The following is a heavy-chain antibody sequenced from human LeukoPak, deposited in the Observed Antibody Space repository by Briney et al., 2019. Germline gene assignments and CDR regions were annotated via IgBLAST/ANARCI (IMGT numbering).Heavy chain of an antibody. Sequence: SETLSLTCAVSGYSISGGYYWGWIRQPPGKGLEWIGSIYHSGSTYYNPSLKSRVTISVDTSKNQFSLKLSSVTAADTAVYYCAREVRDIVVVPAAMGGYYGMDVWGKGTTVTVSP. CDR2: IYHSGST. V-gene: IGHV4-38-2*01. D-gene: IGHD2-2*01. CDR3: AREVRDIVVVPAAMGGYYGMDV. CDR1: GYSISGGYY. J-gene: IGHJ6*04.